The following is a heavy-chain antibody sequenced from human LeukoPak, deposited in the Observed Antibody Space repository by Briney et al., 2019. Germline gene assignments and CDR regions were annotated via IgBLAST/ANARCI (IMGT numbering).Heavy chain of an antibody. CDR1: GYTFTGYY. CDR3: ARDRVWYCSGGSCLFY. CDR2: INPNSGGT. Sequence: ASVKVSCKASGYTFTGYYMHWVRQAPGQGLEWMGWINPNSGGTNYAQKFQGRVTMTRDTSISTAYMELSRLRSDDTAVYYCARDRVWYCSGGSCLFYWGQGTLVTVSS. J-gene: IGHJ4*02. V-gene: IGHV1-2*02. D-gene: IGHD2-15*01.